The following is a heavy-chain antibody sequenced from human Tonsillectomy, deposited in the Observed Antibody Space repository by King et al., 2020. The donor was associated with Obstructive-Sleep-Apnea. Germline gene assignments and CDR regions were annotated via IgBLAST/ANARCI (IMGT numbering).Heavy chain of an antibody. Sequence: VQLVESGPEVKKPGASVTVSGRASGYAFTTSGVSWLRQAPGQGLELMGWFSAYTGNTKYKQKLQGRVTLPIATSPSPAYMELRSLRSDDTAVYFCARDPFCGGDCYSAFYYFDLWGRGTLVTVSS. V-gene: IGHV1-18*04. CDR2: FSAYTGNT. CDR1: GYAFTTSG. D-gene: IGHD2-21*02. J-gene: IGHJ2*01. CDR3: ARDPFCGGDCYSAFYYFDL.